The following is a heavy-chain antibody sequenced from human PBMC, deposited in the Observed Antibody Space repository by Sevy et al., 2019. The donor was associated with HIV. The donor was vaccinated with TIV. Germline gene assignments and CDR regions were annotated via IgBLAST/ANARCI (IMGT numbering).Heavy chain of an antibody. CDR3: AKDHDPPDWFDP. Sequence: GGSLRLSCAASGFTFSSYGMHWVRQAPGKGLEWVAVIWYDGSNKYYADSVKGRFTISRDNSKNTLYLQMNSLRAEDTAVYYCAKDHDPPDWFDPWGQGTLVTVSS. CDR1: GFTFSSYG. J-gene: IGHJ5*02. CDR2: IWYDGSNK. V-gene: IGHV3-33*06.